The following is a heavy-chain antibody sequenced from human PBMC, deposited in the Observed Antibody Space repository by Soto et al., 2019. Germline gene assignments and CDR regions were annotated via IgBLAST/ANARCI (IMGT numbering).Heavy chain of an antibody. CDR2: ISSRSSYI. CDR1: GFTFSDYS. V-gene: IGHV3-21*01. Sequence: EVQLVESGGGLVKPWGSLRLSCAASGFTFSDYSMNWVRKAPGKGLEWVSSISSRSSYIYYASSVKGRFTISRDNAKNPLYLQRSSLRAEDTAVYYCARVGYCSNGVCYTTNYYYMDVWGKGTTVTVS. J-gene: IGHJ6*03. D-gene: IGHD2-8*01. CDR3: ARVGYCSNGVCYTTNYYYMDV.